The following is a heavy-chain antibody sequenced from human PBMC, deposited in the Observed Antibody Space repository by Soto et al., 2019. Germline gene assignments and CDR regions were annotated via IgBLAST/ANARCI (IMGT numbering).Heavy chain of an antibody. CDR3: AKKIASACRPTWFDP. V-gene: IGHV3-23*01. D-gene: IGHD1-1*01. CDR1: GFPFSNYA. Sequence: EVQLLESGGGLVHPGGYLRLSCAASGFPFSNYAMNWFRQAPGKGLEWVSTISSSGGSTYYADSVKGRFTISRDNSKNTRDLQMNSQSAEDTAVYYCAKKIASACRPTWFDPWGQGTLVPVSS. CDR2: ISSSGGST. J-gene: IGHJ5*02.